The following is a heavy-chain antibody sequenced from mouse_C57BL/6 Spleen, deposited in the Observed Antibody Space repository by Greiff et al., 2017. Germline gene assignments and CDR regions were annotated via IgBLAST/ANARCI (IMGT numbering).Heavy chain of an antibody. J-gene: IGHJ4*01. Sequence: EVNLVESGGGLVQPGGSLSLSCAASGFTFTDYYMSWVRQPPGKALEWLGFIRNKANGYTTEYSASVKGRFTISRDNSQSILYLQMNALIAENSATYYCASSAYYSNYPYAMDYWGQGTSVTVSS. CDR2: IRNKANGYTT. V-gene: IGHV7-3*01. CDR1: GFTFTDYY. CDR3: ASSAYYSNYPYAMDY. D-gene: IGHD2-5*01.